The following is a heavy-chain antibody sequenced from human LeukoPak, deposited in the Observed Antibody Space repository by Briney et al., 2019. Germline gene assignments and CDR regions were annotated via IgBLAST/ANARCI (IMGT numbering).Heavy chain of an antibody. J-gene: IGHJ4*02. CDR1: GGSISSSSYY. V-gene: IGHV4-39*01. D-gene: IGHD5-18*01. CDR3: ARRHRGYSYGYGDY. Sequence: SETLSLTCTVSGGSISSSSYYWGWIRQPPGKGLGWIGSIYYSGSTYYNPSLKSRVTISVDTSKNQFSLKLSSVTAADTAVYYCARRHRGYSYGYGDYWGQGTLVTVSS. CDR2: IYYSGST.